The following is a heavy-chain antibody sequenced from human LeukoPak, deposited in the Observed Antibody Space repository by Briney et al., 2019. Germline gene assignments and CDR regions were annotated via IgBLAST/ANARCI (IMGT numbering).Heavy chain of an antibody. CDR3: AKSGYYLYYYYYYMDV. Sequence: PGGSLRLSCAASGFTFSSYGMHWVRQAPGKGLEWVAVISYDGSNKYYADSVKGRFTISRDNSKNTLYLQMNSLRAEDTAVYYCAKSGYYLYYYYYYMDVWGKGTTVAVS. J-gene: IGHJ6*03. D-gene: IGHD3-22*01. V-gene: IGHV3-30*18. CDR2: ISYDGSNK. CDR1: GFTFSSYG.